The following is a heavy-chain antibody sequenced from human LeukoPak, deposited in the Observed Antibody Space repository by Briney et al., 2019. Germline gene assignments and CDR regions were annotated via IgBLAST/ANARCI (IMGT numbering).Heavy chain of an antibody. J-gene: IGHJ6*03. CDR1: GGSISSTSYF. CDR2: IFYNGTT. CDR3: ARVVRPAVTIFGVATRPVYYYMDV. D-gene: IGHD3-3*01. Sequence: SETLLLTCTVSGGSISSTSYFWGWLRQPPGKGLEWIGTIFYNGTTYYNPSLKSRVTISVDTSKNQFSLKLSSVTAADTAVYYCARVVRPAVTIFGVATRPVYYYMDVWGKGTTVTVSS. V-gene: IGHV4-39*01.